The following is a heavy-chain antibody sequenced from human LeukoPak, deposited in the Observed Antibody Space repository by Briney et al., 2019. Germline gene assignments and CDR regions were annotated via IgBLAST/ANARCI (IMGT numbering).Heavy chain of an antibody. CDR1: GFDISYNY. CDR2: IHTGGTT. D-gene: IGHD4-11*01. J-gene: IGHJ4*02. Sequence: GGSLRLFCVASGFDISYNYVGWVRQAPGKGLEWVSVIHTGGTTHYADSVKGRFTISKDNSNNTVFLQMNSVRVEDTAVYYCARDHYSNYIDYWGQGTLVTVSS. CDR3: ARDHYSNYIDY. V-gene: IGHV3-53*01.